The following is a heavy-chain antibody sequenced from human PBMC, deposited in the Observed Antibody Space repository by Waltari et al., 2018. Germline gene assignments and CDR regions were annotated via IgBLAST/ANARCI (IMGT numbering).Heavy chain of an antibody. CDR3: ARDFEDDWNYGSHDSYGLDV. D-gene: IGHD1-7*01. J-gene: IGHJ6*02. CDR2: ISAQNRHA. CDR1: GYTFGNYG. V-gene: IGHV1-18*01. Sequence: QVQLVQAGPEVKKPGASVKVSCKDSGYTFGNYGVSWVGQAPGQGVEWMGWISAQNRHAKYAQKCKARVTRTTDTSTSTADMGLRSLRSDDTAMYYCARDFEDDWNYGSHDSYGLDVWGHGTTVTVAS.